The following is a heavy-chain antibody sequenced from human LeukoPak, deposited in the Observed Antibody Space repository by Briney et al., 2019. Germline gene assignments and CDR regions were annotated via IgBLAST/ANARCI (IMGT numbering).Heavy chain of an antibody. D-gene: IGHD1-26*01. CDR3: ARDGGYSGTYYTY. CDR2: INPNSGGT. V-gene: IGHV1-2*02. Sequence: ASVKVSCKASGYTFTDYHIHWMRQAPGQGLEWMGWINPNSGGTNYAQKFQGRVTMTRDTSISTAYMELSRLRSDDTAVYYCARDGGYSGTYYTYWGQGTLVTVSS. J-gene: IGHJ4*02. CDR1: GYTFTDYH.